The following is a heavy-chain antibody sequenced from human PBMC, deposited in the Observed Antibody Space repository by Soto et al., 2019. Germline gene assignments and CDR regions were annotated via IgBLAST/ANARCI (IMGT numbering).Heavy chain of an antibody. CDR1: GFTLSSYA. D-gene: IGHD3-9*01. V-gene: IGHV3-23*01. CDR3: AKDVIQLLTGYYYGMDV. CDR2: ISGSGGST. Sequence: GGSLRLSCAASGFTLSSYAMSWVRQAPGKGLEWVSAISGSGGSTYYADSVKGRFTISRDNSKNTLYLQMNSLRAEDTAVYYCAKDVIQLLTGYYYGMDVRGQGTTVTVSS. J-gene: IGHJ6*02.